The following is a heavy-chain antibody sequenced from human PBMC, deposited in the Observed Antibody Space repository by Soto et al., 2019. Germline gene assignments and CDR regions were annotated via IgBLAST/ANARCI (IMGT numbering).Heavy chain of an antibody. V-gene: IGHV1-69*13. J-gene: IGHJ6*02. Sequence: SVKVSCKASGGTFSSYAIIWVRQAPGQGLEWMGGIIPIFGTANYAQKFQGRVTITADESTSTAYMELSSLRSEDTAVYYCARVPVVPPDYYYYYGMDVWGQGTTVTVSS. CDR2: IIPIFGTA. CDR1: GGTFSSYA. CDR3: ARVPVVPPDYYYYYGMDV. D-gene: IGHD2-2*01.